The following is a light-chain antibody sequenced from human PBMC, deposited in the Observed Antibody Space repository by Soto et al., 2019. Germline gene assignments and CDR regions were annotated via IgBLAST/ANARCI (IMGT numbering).Light chain of an antibody. CDR2: ATS. V-gene: IGKV3-20*01. CDR1: QSISRSD. Sequence: EIVLTQSPGTVSLSPGESATLSCRASQSISRSDLAWYQHKPGQSPRLLIYATSSRATGIPDRFTGGGAGKGSTLTSSRLEPEDSAFYYCQQYGSSPTFGGGTKVEIK. J-gene: IGKJ4*01. CDR3: QQYGSSPT.